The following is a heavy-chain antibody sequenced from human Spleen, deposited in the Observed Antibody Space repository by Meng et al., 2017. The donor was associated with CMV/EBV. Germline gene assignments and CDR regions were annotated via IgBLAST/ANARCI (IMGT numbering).Heavy chain of an antibody. V-gene: IGHV1-2*02. J-gene: IGHJ3*02. CDR1: GFPFTTYY. D-gene: IGHD2-2*01. CDR3: ARPRTSTVIAFDI. Sequence: ASVKVSCKASGFPFTTYYMYWVRQAPGQGLEWMGWINPNSGGTNYAQKFQGRVTMTRDTSITTAYMELSSLRSDDTAIYYCARPRTSTVIAFDIWGQGTTVTVSS. CDR2: INPNSGGT.